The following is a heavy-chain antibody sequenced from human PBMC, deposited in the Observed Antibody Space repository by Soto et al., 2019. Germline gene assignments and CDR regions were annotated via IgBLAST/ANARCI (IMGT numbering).Heavy chain of an antibody. Sequence: LRLSCAASGIMFGQYAMSWVRLAPGKGLEWVSVVGPSGASTFYADSVRGRFTISRDNSENTLYLQMNSLRAEDTAVYYCAGSTVTSYGMDVWGQGTTVTVSS. D-gene: IGHD4-17*01. CDR1: GIMFGQYA. V-gene: IGHV3-23*01. J-gene: IGHJ6*02. CDR2: VGPSGAST. CDR3: AGSTVTSYGMDV.